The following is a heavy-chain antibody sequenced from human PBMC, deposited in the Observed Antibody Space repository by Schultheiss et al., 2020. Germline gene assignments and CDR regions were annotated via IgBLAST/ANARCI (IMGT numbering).Heavy chain of an antibody. CDR1: GGSISSYY. D-gene: IGHD1-26*01. CDR3: ARQRSGSYGMDV. CDR2: IYYSGST. J-gene: IGHJ6*02. V-gene: IGHV4-59*08. Sequence: SETLSLTCTVSGGSISSYYWSWIRQPPGKGLEWIGYIYYSGSTNYNPSLKSRVTISVDTSKNQFSLKLSSVTAADTAVYYCARQRSGSYGMDVWGQGTTGTV.